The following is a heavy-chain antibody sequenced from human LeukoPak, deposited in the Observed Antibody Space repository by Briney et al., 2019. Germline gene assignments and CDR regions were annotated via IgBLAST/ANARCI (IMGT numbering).Heavy chain of an antibody. V-gene: IGHV4-59*01. Sequence: SETLSLTCTVSGVSISSYYWSWIRQPPGKGLEWIGYIYYSGSTNYNPSLKSRVTISVDTSKNQFSLKLSSVTAADTAVYYCARGQSSGWYRFDYWGQGTLVTVSS. D-gene: IGHD6-19*01. CDR3: ARGQSSGWYRFDY. J-gene: IGHJ4*02. CDR2: IYYSGST. CDR1: GVSISSYY.